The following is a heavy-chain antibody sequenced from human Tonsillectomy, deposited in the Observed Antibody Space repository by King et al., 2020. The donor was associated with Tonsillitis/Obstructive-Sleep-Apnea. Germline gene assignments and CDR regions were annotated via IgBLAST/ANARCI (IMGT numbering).Heavy chain of an antibody. CDR2: INAANGDT. CDR3: ARYSYGPLAFDM. V-gene: IGHV1-3*01. Sequence: QLVQSGAEVRKPGASVKVSCEASGYAFTTYALHWVRQAPGQGLEGMGWINAANGDTKYSQNFQGRVTISRDTPARTAYMQLSSLRFEDTAVYYCARYSYGPLAFDMWGQGTLVTVSS. CDR1: GYAFTTYA. D-gene: IGHD5-18*01. J-gene: IGHJ3*02.